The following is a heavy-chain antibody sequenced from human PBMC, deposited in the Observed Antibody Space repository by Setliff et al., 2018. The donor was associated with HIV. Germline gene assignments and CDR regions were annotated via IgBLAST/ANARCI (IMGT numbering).Heavy chain of an antibody. J-gene: IGHJ6*04. CDR2: IYYSGTT. D-gene: IGHD2-21*01. CDR1: GGSVSSASYY. V-gene: IGHV4-61*01. Sequence: PSETLSLTCTVSGGSVSSASYYWSWIRQPPGKGLEWIGYIYYSGTTKYNPSLKSRGTISIDTSNNQISLRLSSVTAADTAMYYCVRGVARQVVIERWFDPWGIGTTVTVSS. CDR3: VRGVARQVVIERWFDP.